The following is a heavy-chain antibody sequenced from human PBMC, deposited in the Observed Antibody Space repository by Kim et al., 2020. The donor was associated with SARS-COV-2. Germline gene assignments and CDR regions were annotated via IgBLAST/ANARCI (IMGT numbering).Heavy chain of an antibody. CDR2: IYSGGST. CDR1: GFTVSSNY. V-gene: IGHV3-53*01. CDR3: ARGAYYGSGSHLFDY. D-gene: IGHD3-10*01. J-gene: IGHJ4*02. Sequence: GGSLRLSCAASGFTVSSNYMSWVRQAPGKGLEWVSVIYSGGSTYYADSVKGRFTISRDNSKNTLYLQMNSLRAEDTAVYYCARGAYYGSGSHLFDYWGQGTLVTVSS.